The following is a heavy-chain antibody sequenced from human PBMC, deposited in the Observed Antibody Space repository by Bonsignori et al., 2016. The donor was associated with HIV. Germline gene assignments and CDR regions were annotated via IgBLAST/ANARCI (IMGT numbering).Heavy chain of an antibody. CDR2: ISGSGGST. J-gene: IGHJ5*02. Sequence: VRQAPGKGLEWVSAISGSGGSTYYADSVKGRFTISRDNSKNTLYLQMNSLRAEDTAVYYCAKFRKGLLWFGELLRFDPWGQGTLVTVSS. V-gene: IGHV3-23*01. D-gene: IGHD3-10*01. CDR3: AKFRKGLLWFGELLRFDP.